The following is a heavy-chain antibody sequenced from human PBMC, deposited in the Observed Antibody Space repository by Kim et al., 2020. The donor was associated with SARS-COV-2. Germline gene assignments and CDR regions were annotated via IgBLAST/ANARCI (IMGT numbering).Heavy chain of an antibody. V-gene: IGHV3-23*01. Sequence: SLTGRFTISRDNSKNTLYLQMNSPRDEDTAVYYCATTIGLPYSSSWVPDYWGQGTLVTVSS. D-gene: IGHD6-13*01. CDR3: ATTIGLPYSSSWVPDY. J-gene: IGHJ4*02.